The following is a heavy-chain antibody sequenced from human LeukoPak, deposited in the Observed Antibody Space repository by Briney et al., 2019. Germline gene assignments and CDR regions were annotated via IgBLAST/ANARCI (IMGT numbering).Heavy chain of an antibody. CDR3: ARVSITPGSYFDY. J-gene: IGHJ4*02. D-gene: IGHD2-15*01. CDR1: GYTFTGYY. CDR2: INPNSGGT. Sequence: ASVKVSCKASGYTFTGYYMHWVRQAPGQGLEWMGWINPNSGGTNYAQKFQGRVTITTDESTSTAYMELSSLRSEDTAVYYCARVSITPGSYFDYWGQGTLVTVSS. V-gene: IGHV1-2*02.